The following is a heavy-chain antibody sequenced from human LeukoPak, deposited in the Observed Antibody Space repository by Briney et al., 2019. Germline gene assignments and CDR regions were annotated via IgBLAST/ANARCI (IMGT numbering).Heavy chain of an antibody. Sequence: GGSLRLSCAASGFTFSSYSMNWVRQAPGQGLEWVSSISSSSSYIYYADSVEGRFTISRDNAKNSLFLQMNSLRVEDTAVYYCARGPPEDFWGQGTLVTVSS. CDR1: GFTFSSYS. D-gene: IGHD3-3*01. CDR2: ISSSSSYI. J-gene: IGHJ4*02. V-gene: IGHV3-21*01. CDR3: ARGPPEDF.